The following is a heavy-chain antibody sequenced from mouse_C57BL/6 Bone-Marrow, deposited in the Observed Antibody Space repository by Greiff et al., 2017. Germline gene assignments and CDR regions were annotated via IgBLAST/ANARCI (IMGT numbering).Heavy chain of an antibody. CDR2: ISSGGSYT. V-gene: IGHV5-6*02. J-gene: IGHJ4*01. CDR3: ARPPYYYAMDY. Sequence: DVKLVESGGDLVKPGGSLKLSCAASGFTFSSYGMSWVRQTPDKRLEWVATISSGGSYTYYPDSVKGRFTISRDNAKNTLYLQMSSLKSEDTAMYYCARPPYYYAMDYWGQGTSVTVSS. CDR1: GFTFSSYG.